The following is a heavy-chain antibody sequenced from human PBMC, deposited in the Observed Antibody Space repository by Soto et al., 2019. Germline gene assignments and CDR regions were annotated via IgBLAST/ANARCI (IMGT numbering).Heavy chain of an antibody. CDR2: IWYDGTHK. CDR1: GFTFSNYG. CDR3: ARQSVGATFEYFDY. D-gene: IGHD1-26*01. J-gene: IGHJ4*02. V-gene: IGHV3-33*01. Sequence: QVQLVESGGGVVQTGRSLRLSCAASGFTFSNYGIHWVRQAPGKGLEWVAVIWYDGTHKYYADSVKGRFTISRDNSKNTMYLQMNSLRVEDTAVYYCARQSVGATFEYFDYWGQGTLVTVSS.